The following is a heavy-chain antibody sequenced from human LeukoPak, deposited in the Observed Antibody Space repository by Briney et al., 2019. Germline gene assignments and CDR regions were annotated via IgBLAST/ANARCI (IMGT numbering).Heavy chain of an antibody. J-gene: IGHJ6*03. V-gene: IGHV1-69*06. CDR2: IIPIFGTA. Sequence: SVKVSCKASGYTFTGYYMHWVRQAPGQGLEWMGGIIPIFGTANYAQKFQGRVTITADKSTSTAYLELSSLRSEDTAVYYCARGYCSGGSCYYYYMDVWGKGTTVTVSS. D-gene: IGHD2-15*01. CDR1: GYTFTGYY. CDR3: ARGYCSGGSCYYYYMDV.